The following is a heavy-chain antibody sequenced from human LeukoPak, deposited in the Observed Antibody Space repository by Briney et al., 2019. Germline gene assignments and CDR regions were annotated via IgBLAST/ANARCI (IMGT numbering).Heavy chain of an antibody. CDR1: GFTFSSYA. CDR2: INPDGNKK. V-gene: IGHV3-7*01. D-gene: IGHD5-18*01. CDR3: ARDLAYSRLDY. Sequence: GGSLRLSCAASGFTFSSYAMDWVRQAPGKGLEWVASINPDGNKKYSADSVKGRFTISRDNAENSLYLQMNSLRVEDTAFYYCARDLAYSRLDYWGQGMLVTVSS. J-gene: IGHJ4*02.